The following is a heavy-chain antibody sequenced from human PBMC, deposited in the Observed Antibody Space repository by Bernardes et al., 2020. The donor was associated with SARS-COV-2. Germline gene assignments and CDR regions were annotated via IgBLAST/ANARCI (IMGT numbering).Heavy chain of an antibody. CDR1: GGSISGTSYY. CDR3: ARSQQSTSQHLEPSWFDP. J-gene: IGHJ5*02. Sequence: EPLSLTCTVSGGSISGTSYYWGWLRQPPEKGLQWVSSIGGSGIYISYGDSVKGRFTISRDNAKNALHLQMNSLRAEDTAVYYCARSQQSTSQHLEPSWFDPWGQGILVTVSS. V-gene: IGHV3-21*01. D-gene: IGHD6-13*01. CDR2: IGGSGIYI.